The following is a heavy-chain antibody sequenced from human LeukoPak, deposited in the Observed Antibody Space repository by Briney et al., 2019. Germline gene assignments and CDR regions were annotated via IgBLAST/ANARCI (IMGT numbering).Heavy chain of an antibody. V-gene: IGHV4-34*01. CDR2: INHSGST. Sequence: SETLSLTCAVYGGSFSGYYWSWIRQPPGKGLERIGEINHSGSTNYNPSLKSRVTISVDTSKNQFSLKLSSVTAADTAVYYCAREVVVTMRTQYYFDYWGQGTLVTVSS. D-gene: IGHD3-22*01. CDR3: AREVVVTMRTQYYFDY. CDR1: GGSFSGYY. J-gene: IGHJ4*02.